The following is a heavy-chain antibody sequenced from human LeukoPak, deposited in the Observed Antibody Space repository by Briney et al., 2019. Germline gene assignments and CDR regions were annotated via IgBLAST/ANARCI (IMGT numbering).Heavy chain of an antibody. J-gene: IGHJ4*02. V-gene: IGHV3-33*01. CDR2: IWYDGSNR. D-gene: IGHD3-10*01. CDR3: ARDRMVWFGELLSGFDY. Sequence: PGGSLRLSCAASGFTFSSYVMHWVRQAPGKGLEWVAVIWYDGSNRYYADSVKGRFTISRDNSKNTLYLQMNSLRAEDTAVYCCARDRMVWFGELLSGFDYWGQGTLVTVSS. CDR1: GFTFSSYV.